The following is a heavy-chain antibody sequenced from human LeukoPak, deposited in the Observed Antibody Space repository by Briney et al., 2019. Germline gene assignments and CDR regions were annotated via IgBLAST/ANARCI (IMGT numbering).Heavy chain of an antibody. CDR3: ARDCWGDHRQLARSPTLYSDY. V-gene: IGHV3-33*01. D-gene: IGHD6-6*01. CDR2: IWYDGSNK. J-gene: IGHJ4*02. Sequence: QLGGSLRPSCAASGFTFSSYGMHWVRQAPGKGLEWVAVIWYDGSNKYYADSVKGRFTISRDNSKNTLYLQMNSLRAEGTAVYYCARDCWGDHRQLARSPTLYSDYWGQGTLVTVSS. CDR1: GFTFSSYG.